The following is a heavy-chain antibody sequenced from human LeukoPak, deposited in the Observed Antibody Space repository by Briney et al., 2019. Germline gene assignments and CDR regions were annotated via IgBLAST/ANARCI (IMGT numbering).Heavy chain of an antibody. J-gene: IGHJ4*02. CDR3: ARDFISEEDPWFGELGEGLDY. CDR2: ISAYNGNT. CDR1: GYTFTSYG. V-gene: IGHV1-18*01. Sequence: ASVKASCKASGYTFTSYGISWVRQAPGQGLEWMGWISAYNGNTNYAQKLQGRVTMTTDTSTSTAYMELRSLRSDDTAVYYCARDFISEEDPWFGELGEGLDYWGQGTLVTVSS. D-gene: IGHD3-10*01.